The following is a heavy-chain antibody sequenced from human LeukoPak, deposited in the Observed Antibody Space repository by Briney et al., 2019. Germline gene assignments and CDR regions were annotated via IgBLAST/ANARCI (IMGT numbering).Heavy chain of an antibody. Sequence: SVKVSCKASGGTFSSYAISWVRQAPGQGLEWMGGIIPIFGTANYAQKFQGRVTITTDESTSTAYMELSSLRSEDTAVYYCASTVVPAKDGAFDIWGQGTMVTVSS. CDR2: IIPIFGTA. CDR1: GGTFSSYA. V-gene: IGHV1-69*05. J-gene: IGHJ3*02. D-gene: IGHD2-2*01. CDR3: ASTVVPAKDGAFDI.